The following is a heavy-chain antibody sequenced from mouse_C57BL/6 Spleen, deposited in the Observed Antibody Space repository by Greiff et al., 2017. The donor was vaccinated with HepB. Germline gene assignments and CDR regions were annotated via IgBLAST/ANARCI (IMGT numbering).Heavy chain of an antibody. CDR2: IYPGDGDT. V-gene: IGHV1-82*01. Sequence: QVQLQQSGPELVKPGASVKISCKASGYAFSSSWMNWVKQRPGKGLEWIGRIYPGDGDTNYNGKFKGQATLTADKSSSTAYMQLSSLTSEDSAVYFCARQEGNWDGEGYWGQGTTLTGSS. J-gene: IGHJ2*01. CDR3: ARQEGNWDGEGY. CDR1: GYAFSSSW. D-gene: IGHD4-1*01.